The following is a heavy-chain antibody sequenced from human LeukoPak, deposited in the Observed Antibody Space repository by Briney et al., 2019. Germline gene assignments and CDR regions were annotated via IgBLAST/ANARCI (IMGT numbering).Heavy chain of an antibody. D-gene: IGHD3-10*01. V-gene: IGHV1-46*01. CDR1: GYTFTSYY. Sequence: ASVKVSCKASGYTFTSYYMHWVRQAPGRGLEWMGIINPSGGSTSYAQKFQGRVTMTRDMSTSTVYMELSSLRSEDTAVYYCARDINVGLGSYSIYYYYYMDVWGEGTTVTVSS. CDR2: INPSGGST. CDR3: ARDINVGLGSYSIYYYYYMDV. J-gene: IGHJ6*03.